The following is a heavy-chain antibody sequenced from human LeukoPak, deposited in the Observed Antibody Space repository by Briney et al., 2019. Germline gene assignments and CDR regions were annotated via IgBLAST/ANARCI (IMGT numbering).Heavy chain of an antibody. D-gene: IGHD1-26*01. CDR3: ARTTSGSYRY. Sequence: GGSLRLSCAASGFTVSSNYMSWVRQAPGKGLEWVPVIYSGGSTYYADSVKGRFTISRDNSKNTLYLQMNSLRAEDTAVYYCARTTSGSYRYWGQGTLVTVSS. CDR2: IYSGGST. J-gene: IGHJ4*02. V-gene: IGHV3-53*01. CDR1: GFTVSSNY.